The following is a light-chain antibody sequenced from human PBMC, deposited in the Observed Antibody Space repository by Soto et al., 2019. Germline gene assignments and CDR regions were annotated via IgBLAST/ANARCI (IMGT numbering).Light chain of an antibody. V-gene: IGKV3-20*01. Sequence: EIVLTQSPGTLSLSPGERATLSCRASKSVSSNYLAWYQHKPGQGPRLLIYAASSRATGIPDRFSGSGSGTDFTLTISRLEPEDFAVYYCQKYGSAFTFGPGTKVDIK. J-gene: IGKJ3*01. CDR1: KSVSSNY. CDR2: AAS. CDR3: QKYGSAFT.